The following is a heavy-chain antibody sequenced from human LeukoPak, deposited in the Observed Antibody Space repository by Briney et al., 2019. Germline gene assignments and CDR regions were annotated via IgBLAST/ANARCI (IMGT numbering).Heavy chain of an antibody. CDR3: ARSNVGSYGGNFRSWYFDL. CDR2: IYYSGST. D-gene: IGHD4-23*01. Sequence: SETLSLTCTVSGGSISSSSYYWGWIRQPPGKGLEWIGSIYYSGSTYYNPSLKSRVTISVDTSKNQFSLKLSSVTAADTAVYYCARSNVGSYGGNFRSWYFDLWGRGTLVTVSS. CDR1: GGSISSSSYY. V-gene: IGHV4-39*01. J-gene: IGHJ2*01.